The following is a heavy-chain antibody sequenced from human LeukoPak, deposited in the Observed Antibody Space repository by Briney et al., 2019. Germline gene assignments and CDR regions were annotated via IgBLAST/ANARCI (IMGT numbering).Heavy chain of an antibody. CDR2: IPYDGSNK. CDR3: ARVWYYDILTGVDY. Sequence: GRSLRLSCAASGFTFSNYVMHWVRQAPGKGLEWVAVIPYDGSNKYYADSVKGRFTISRDNSKNTLYLQMSSLRAEDTAVYYCARVWYYDILTGVDYWGQGTLVTVSS. J-gene: IGHJ4*02. D-gene: IGHD3-9*01. CDR1: GFTFSNYV. V-gene: IGHV3-30*04.